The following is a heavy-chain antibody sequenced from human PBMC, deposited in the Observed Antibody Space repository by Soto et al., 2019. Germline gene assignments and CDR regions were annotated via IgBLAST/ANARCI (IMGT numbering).Heavy chain of an antibody. D-gene: IGHD3-22*01. Sequence: DSVKVSCKASGSTFTSYAMHWVRQAPGQRLEWMGWINAGNGNTKYSQKFQGRVTITRDTSASTAYMELSSLRSEDTAVYYCARVNYYDSSGPAEYFQHWGQGTLVTVSS. CDR2: INAGNGNT. CDR1: GSTFTSYA. CDR3: ARVNYYDSSGPAEYFQH. J-gene: IGHJ1*01. V-gene: IGHV1-3*01.